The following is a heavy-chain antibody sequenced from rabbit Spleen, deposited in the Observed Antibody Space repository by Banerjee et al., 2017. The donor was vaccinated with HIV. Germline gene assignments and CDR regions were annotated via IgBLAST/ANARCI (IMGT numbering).Heavy chain of an antibody. Sequence: QSLEESGGGLVKPGGTLTLTCKASGFSFSGGYDMSWVRQAPGKGLEWIAFINSDIGRTYYASWAKGRFTISKTSSTVTLQMTSLTAADTATYFCARGSAAMTLVITGYYLTLWGPGTLVTVS. J-gene: IGHJ4*01. CDR2: INSDIGRT. CDR3: ARGSAAMTLVITGYYLTL. CDR1: GFSFSGGYD. V-gene: IGHV1S40*01. D-gene: IGHD2-1*01.